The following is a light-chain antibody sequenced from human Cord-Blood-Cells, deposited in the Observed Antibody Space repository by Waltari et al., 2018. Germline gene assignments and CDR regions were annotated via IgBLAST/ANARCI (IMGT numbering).Light chain of an antibody. V-gene: IGLV2-8*01. J-gene: IGLJ1*01. CDR2: EVS. CDR1: SSDVGGYNS. Sequence: QSALTQPPSASGSPGQSVTISCTGTSSDVGGYNSVSWYPQHPGKAPKLMIYEVSKRPSGVPVRFSGSKSGNTASLTVSGRHAEDEADYYCSSYAGSNNPYVFGTGTKVTVL. CDR3: SSYAGSNNPYV.